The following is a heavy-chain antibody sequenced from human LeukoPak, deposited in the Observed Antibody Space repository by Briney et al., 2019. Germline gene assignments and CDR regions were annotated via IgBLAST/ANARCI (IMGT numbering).Heavy chain of an antibody. CDR1: GFXFSNYD. D-gene: IGHD2-2*01. CDR2: ISSGGGTIK. Sequence: GGSLRLSCASSGFXFSNYDMNWVRQAPGKGLEWLSHISSGGGTIKHYADSLKGRFTISRDNAKNSLYLQMNSLRAEDTAVYYCARRYCSSTDCLFDYWGQGTLVTVSS. CDR3: ARRYCSSTDCLFDY. J-gene: IGHJ4*02. V-gene: IGHV3-48*03.